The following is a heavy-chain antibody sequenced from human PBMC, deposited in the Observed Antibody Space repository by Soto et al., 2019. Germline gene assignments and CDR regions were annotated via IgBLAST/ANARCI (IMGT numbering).Heavy chain of an antibody. J-gene: IGHJ6*02. Sequence: PSETLSLTCTVSGGSISSYYWSWIRQPPGKGLEWIGYIYYSGSTNYNPSLKSRVTISVDTSKNQFSLKLSSVTAADTAVYYCARRLYYYGMDVWGQGTTVTVYS. D-gene: IGHD6-25*01. CDR2: IYYSGST. V-gene: IGHV4-59*01. CDR1: GGSISSYY. CDR3: ARRLYYYGMDV.